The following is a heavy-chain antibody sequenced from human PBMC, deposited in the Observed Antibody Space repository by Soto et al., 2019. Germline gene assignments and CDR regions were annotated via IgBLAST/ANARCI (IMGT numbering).Heavy chain of an antibody. V-gene: IGHV1-3*01. CDR3: ARNVLGMDV. Sequence: ASVKVSCKASGYTFTSYAIHWVRQAPGQRLEWMGWINAGNGNTKYSQKFQGHVTISADKSISTTYLQWSSLKASDTAMYYCARNVLGMDVWGQGTTVTVSS. CDR2: INAGNGNT. CDR1: GYTFTSYA. J-gene: IGHJ6*02.